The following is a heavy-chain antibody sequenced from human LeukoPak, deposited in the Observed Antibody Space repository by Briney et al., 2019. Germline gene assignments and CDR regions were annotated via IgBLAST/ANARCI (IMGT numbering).Heavy chain of an antibody. CDR2: ISYSGSS. V-gene: IGHV4-31*03. Sequence: SQTLSLTCTVSGGSINSGGYYWTWIRQLPGKGLEYIGYISYSGSSYYSPLLKSRGTISVDTSKNQLSLKLRSVTAADTAVYYCARANGFYDLAFDYWGQGTLVTVSS. D-gene: IGHD3-22*01. CDR3: ARANGFYDLAFDY. J-gene: IGHJ4*02. CDR1: GGSINSGGYY.